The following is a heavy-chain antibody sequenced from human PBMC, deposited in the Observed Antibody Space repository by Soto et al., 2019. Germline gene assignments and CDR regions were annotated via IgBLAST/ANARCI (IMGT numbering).Heavy chain of an antibody. J-gene: IGHJ5*02. Sequence: ASVKVSCKASGYTFTSYGISWVRQAPGQGLEWMGWISAYNGNTNYAQKLQGRVTMTTDTSTSTAHMELRSLRSDDTAVYYCARDARQWLDNWFDPWGQGTLVTVSS. V-gene: IGHV1-18*01. D-gene: IGHD6-19*01. CDR1: GYTFTSYG. CDR3: ARDARQWLDNWFDP. CDR2: ISAYNGNT.